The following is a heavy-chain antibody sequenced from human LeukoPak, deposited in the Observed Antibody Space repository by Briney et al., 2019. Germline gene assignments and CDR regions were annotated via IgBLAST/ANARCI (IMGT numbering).Heavy chain of an antibody. J-gene: IGHJ5*02. Sequence: ASVKVSCKASGYTFTGYYMHWVRQAPGQGLEWMGWINPNSGGTNYAQKFQGRVTITRDTSISTAYMELSRLRSDDTAVYYCARIPIVVVPAAQGDNWFDPWGQGTLVTVSS. D-gene: IGHD2-2*01. CDR3: ARIPIVVVPAAQGDNWFDP. CDR2: INPNSGGT. V-gene: IGHV1-2*02. CDR1: GYTFTGYY.